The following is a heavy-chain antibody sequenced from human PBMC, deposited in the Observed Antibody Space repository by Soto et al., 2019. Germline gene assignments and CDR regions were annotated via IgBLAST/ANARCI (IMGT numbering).Heavy chain of an antibody. CDR3: AAWEPRGYSYGYFDY. V-gene: IGHV1-58*01. Sequence: GASVRVSCKASGFTFTSSAVQWVRQALGQRLEWIGWIVVGSGNTNYAQKFQERVTITRDMSTSTAYMELSSLRSEDTAVYYCAAWEPRGYSYGYFDYWGQGTLVIVSS. CDR1: GFTFTSSA. D-gene: IGHD5-18*01. CDR2: IVVGSGNT. J-gene: IGHJ4*02.